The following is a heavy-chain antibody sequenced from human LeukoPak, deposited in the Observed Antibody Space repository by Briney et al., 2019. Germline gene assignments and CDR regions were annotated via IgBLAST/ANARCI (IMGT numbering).Heavy chain of an antibody. CDR3: ARDQWLVRDHYMDV. J-gene: IGHJ6*03. CDR2: INSDGGTT. D-gene: IGHD6-19*01. CDR1: GFTFGTYW. V-gene: IGHV3-74*01. Sequence: GGSLRLSCGASGFTFGTYWMHWVRQAPGKGLVWVSGINSDGGTTTDADSVKGRFTISRDNAKNSLYLQMNSLRAEDTAVYYCARDQWLVRDHYMDVWGKGTTVTVSS.